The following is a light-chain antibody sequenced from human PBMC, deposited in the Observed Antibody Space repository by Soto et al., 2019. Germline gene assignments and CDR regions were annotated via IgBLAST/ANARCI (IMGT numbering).Light chain of an antibody. J-gene: IGKJ1*01. CDR1: QSVSSN. CDR3: QQYNNWPPWT. CDR2: GAS. V-gene: IGKV3D-15*01. Sequence: EIVMTQSPAPLSVSPGERATLSCRASQSVSSNLAWYQQKPGQAHRLLIYGASTRATGIPARFSGSGSGTEFTLTISSLQAEDFAVYYCQQYNNWPPWTFGQGTKVEIK.